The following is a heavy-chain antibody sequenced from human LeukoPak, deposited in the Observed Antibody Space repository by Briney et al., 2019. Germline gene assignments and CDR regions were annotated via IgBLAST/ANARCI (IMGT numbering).Heavy chain of an antibody. CDR1: GYTFTSYY. Sequence: ASVKVSCKASGYTFTSYYMYWVRQAPGQGLEWMGIINPSGGSTSYAQKFQGRVTMTTDTSTSTAYMELRSLRSDDTAVYYCAREGIAEPDTNWFDPWGQGTLVTVSS. J-gene: IGHJ5*02. CDR2: INPSGGST. CDR3: AREGIAEPDTNWFDP. D-gene: IGHD6-13*01. V-gene: IGHV1-46*01.